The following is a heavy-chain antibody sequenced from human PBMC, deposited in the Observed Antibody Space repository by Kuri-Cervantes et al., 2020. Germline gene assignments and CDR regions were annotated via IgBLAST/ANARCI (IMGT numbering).Heavy chain of an antibody. D-gene: IGHD6-19*01. CDR3: ARDPLTAGNPTWEAGTNLDY. CDR2: ISWNSGSI. V-gene: IGHV3-9*01. Sequence: PGGSLRLSCAASGFTFDYYAMHWVRPAPGKGLEWVSGISWNSGSIGYADSVKGRFTIARDNSKNSLYLQMNSLRAEDTAVYYCARDPLTAGNPTWEAGTNLDYWGQGTLVTVSS. CDR1: GFTFDYYA. J-gene: IGHJ4*02.